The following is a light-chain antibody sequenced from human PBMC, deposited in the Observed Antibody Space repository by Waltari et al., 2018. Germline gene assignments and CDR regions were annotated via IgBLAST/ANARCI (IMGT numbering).Light chain of an antibody. CDR2: AYS. CDR1: SSHIGAGID. CDR3: QSYDSSLTAV. Sequence: QSVLTQPPSVSGAPGQSVTTPCTGTSSHIGAGIDGHWYQKLPGPAPKLLIYAYSNRPSGVPDRFYGSKSGTSASLAITGLQSEDEADYYCQSYDSSLTAVFGGGTKLTVL. J-gene: IGLJ3*02. V-gene: IGLV1-40*01.